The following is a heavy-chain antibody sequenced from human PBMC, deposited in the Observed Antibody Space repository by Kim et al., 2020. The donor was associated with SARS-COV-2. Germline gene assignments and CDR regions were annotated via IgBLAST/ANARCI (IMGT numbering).Heavy chain of an antibody. V-gene: IGHV3-30*04. D-gene: IGHD2-21*02. CDR3: ARPYCGGDCYYTPNWYF. J-gene: IGHJ2*01. CDR1: GFTFSSYA. CDR2: ISYDGSNK. Sequence: GGSLRLSCAASGFTFSSYAMHWVRQAPGKGLEWVAVISYDGSNKYYADSVKGRFTISRDNSKNTLYLQMNSLRAEDTAVYYCARPYCGGDCYYTPNWYF.